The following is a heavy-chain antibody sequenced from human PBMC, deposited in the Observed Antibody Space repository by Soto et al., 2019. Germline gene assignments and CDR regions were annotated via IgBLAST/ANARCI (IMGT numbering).Heavy chain of an antibody. D-gene: IGHD2-2*01. CDR2: ISSNGDST. J-gene: IGHJ4*02. CDR3: VKDRYVDY. Sequence: PGGSLRLSCSVSGFTIINYAMHWVRQAPGKGLQYVASISSNGDSTYYADSVKGRFTISRDNSKNTLYLQMSGLRAEDTAVYYCVKDRYVDYWGQGILVTVSS. CDR1: GFTIINYA. V-gene: IGHV3-64D*06.